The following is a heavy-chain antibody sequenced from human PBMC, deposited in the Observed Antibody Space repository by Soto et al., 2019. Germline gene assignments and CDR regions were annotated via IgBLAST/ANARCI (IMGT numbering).Heavy chain of an antibody. J-gene: IGHJ4*02. D-gene: IGHD3-9*01. CDR1: GYTFTSYG. Sequence: SVKVSCKASGYTFTSYGISWVRQAPGQGLEWMGWISAYNGNTNYAQKLQGRVTMTTDTSTSTAYMELRSLRSDDTAVYYCERVGPPLSWLLYGGYYFDYWGQGTLVTVYS. V-gene: IGHV1-18*04. CDR2: ISAYNGNT. CDR3: ERVGPPLSWLLYGGYYFDY.